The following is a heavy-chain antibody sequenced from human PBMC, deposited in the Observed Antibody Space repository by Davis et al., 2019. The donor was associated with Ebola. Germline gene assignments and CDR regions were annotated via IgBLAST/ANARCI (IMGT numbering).Heavy chain of an antibody. CDR3: ARQRGLAAAGTGFDY. CDR2: IYYSGST. V-gene: IGHV4-59*08. CDR1: GGSISSYY. D-gene: IGHD6-13*01. J-gene: IGHJ4*02. Sequence: SETLSLTCTVSGGSISSYYWSWIRQPPGKGLEWIGSIYYSGSTYYNPSLKSRVTISVDTSKNQFSLKLSSVTAADTAVYYCARQRGLAAAGTGFDYWGQGTLVTVSS.